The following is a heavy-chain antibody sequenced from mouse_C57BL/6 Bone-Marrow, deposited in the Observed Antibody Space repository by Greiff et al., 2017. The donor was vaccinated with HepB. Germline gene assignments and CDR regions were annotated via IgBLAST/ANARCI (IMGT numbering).Heavy chain of an antibody. J-gene: IGHJ2*01. CDR3: ARGPYYFDY. Sequence: EVQLVESGGGLVQPGGSLSLSCAASGFTFTDYYMSWVRQPPGKALEWLGFIRNKANGYTTEYSASVKGRFTISRDNSQSILYLQMNALRAEDSATYCCARGPYYFDYWGQGTTLTVSS. CDR1: GFTFTDYY. CDR2: IRNKANGYTT. V-gene: IGHV7-3*01.